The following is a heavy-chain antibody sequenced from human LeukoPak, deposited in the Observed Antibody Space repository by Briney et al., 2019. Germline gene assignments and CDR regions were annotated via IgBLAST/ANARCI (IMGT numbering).Heavy chain of an antibody. CDR2: IYYSGST. CDR1: GGSISSSSYY. D-gene: IGHD3-3*01. Sequence: SETLSLTCTVSGGSISSSSYYWGWIRQPPGKGLEWIGSIYYSGSTYYNPSLKSRVTISVDTSKNQFSLKLSSVTAADTAVYYCARHDLPPADERLTRYFGVVISGYYYGMDVWGQGTTVTVSS. J-gene: IGHJ6*02. V-gene: IGHV4-39*01. CDR3: ARHDLPPADERLTRYFGVVISGYYYGMDV.